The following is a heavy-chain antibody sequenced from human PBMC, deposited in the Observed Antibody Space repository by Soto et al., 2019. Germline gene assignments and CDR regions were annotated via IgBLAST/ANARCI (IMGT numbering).Heavy chain of an antibody. CDR3: ARGDLKVPGH. V-gene: IGHV4-34*01. CDR2: INHIGTT. Sequence: SETLSLTCAVYGGSFSDYYWSWIRQPPGKGLEWIGEINHIGTTNYNPSLKSRVTISVDTSKNQFSLKLSSVTAADTAVYYRARGDLKVPGHWGQGTLVTVSS. J-gene: IGHJ1*01. CDR1: GGSFSDYY.